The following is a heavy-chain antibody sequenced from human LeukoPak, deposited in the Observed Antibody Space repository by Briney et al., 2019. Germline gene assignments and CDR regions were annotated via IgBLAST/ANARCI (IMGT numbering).Heavy chain of an antibody. D-gene: IGHD5-18*01. V-gene: IGHV3-30*18. CDR3: AKALGYSYGTDY. CDR1: GFTFSNYG. J-gene: IGHJ4*02. CDR2: ISYDGSNK. Sequence: RRSLRLSCAASGFTFSNYGMHWVRQAPGKGLEWVAVISYDGSNKYYADSVKGRFTISRDNSKNTLYLQINSLRAEDTAVYYCAKALGYSYGTDYWGQGTLVTVSS.